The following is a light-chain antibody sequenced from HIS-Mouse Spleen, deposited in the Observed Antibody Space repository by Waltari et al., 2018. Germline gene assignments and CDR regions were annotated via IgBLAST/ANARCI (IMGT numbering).Light chain of an antibody. CDR3: QSYDSSNHEV. CDR1: SGSIASNY. V-gene: IGLV6-57*02. Sequence: NFMLTQPHSVSESPGKTVTISCTGSSGSIASNYVQWYQQRPGSAPTTVIYEDNQRPAGVPDRVSGSIDSSANSASLTISGLKTEDEADYYCQSYDSSNHEVFGGGTKLTVL. CDR2: EDN. J-gene: IGLJ2*01.